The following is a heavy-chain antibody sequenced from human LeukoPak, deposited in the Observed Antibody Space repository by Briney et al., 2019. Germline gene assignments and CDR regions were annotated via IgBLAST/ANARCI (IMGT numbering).Heavy chain of an antibody. J-gene: IGHJ5*02. V-gene: IGHV5-51*01. CDR1: GYRFTSYW. D-gene: IGHD1-26*01. Sequence: GESLKISCKGSGYRFTSYWIGWVRQMPGKGLEWMGIIYPGDSDTRYSPSFQGQITISVDKSISTAYVQWSSLKASDTAMYYCARQRSTTRAYAGNWFDPWGQGTLVTVSS. CDR2: IYPGDSDT. CDR3: ARQRSTTRAYAGNWFDP.